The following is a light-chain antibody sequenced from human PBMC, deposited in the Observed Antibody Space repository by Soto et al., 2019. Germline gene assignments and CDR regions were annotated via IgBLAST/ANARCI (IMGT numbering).Light chain of an antibody. CDR1: QSISSW. J-gene: IGKJ1*01. CDR2: EAS. Sequence: DIQMTQSPSTLSASVGDRVTITCRASQSISSWLAWYQQKPGKAPKLLIYEASSLESGAPSRFSGSGSGTEFTPTISRLQPDDFATYYRQQYNSPWTFGQGTKVDIK. CDR3: QQYNSPWT. V-gene: IGKV1-5*03.